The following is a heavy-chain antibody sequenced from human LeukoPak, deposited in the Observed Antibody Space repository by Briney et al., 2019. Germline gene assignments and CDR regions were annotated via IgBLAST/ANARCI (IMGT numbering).Heavy chain of an antibody. CDR1: GYTFTSYG. D-gene: IGHD1-26*01. Sequence: ASVKVSCKASGYTFTSYGISWVRQAPGQGLEWMGWISAYNGNTNYAQKFQGRVTMTRDTSISTAYMELSRLRSDDTAVYYCAREAGLDVEPNAFDIWGQGTMVTVSS. CDR3: AREAGLDVEPNAFDI. V-gene: IGHV1-18*01. J-gene: IGHJ3*02. CDR2: ISAYNGNT.